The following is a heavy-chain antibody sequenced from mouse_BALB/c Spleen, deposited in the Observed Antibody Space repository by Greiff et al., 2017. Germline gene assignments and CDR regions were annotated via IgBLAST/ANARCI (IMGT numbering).Heavy chain of an antibody. Sequence: DVKLQESGPGLVKPSQSLSLTCTVTGYSITSDYAWNWIRQFPGNKLEWMGYISYSGSTSYNPSLKSRISITRDTSKNQFFLQLNSVTTEDTATYYCARWGYYGYDLYAMDYWGQGTSVTVSS. CDR3: ARWGYYGYDLYAMDY. D-gene: IGHD1-2*01. J-gene: IGHJ4*01. CDR2: ISYSGST. CDR1: GYSITSDYA. V-gene: IGHV3-2*02.